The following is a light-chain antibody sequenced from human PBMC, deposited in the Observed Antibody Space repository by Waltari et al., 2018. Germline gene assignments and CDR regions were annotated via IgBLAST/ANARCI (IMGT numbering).Light chain of an antibody. CDR1: QSIGNS. CDR3: QQYYTYWSI. V-gene: IGKV1-5*03. J-gene: IGKJ2*01. Sequence: DIQMTQSPATLSASVGDRVTITCRATQSIGNSLAWYQQKPGKAHRLLIFESSSLGRGFPSRFSVSGSGTHFTLTISDLQRDDCATYYCQQYYTYWSIFGRGTKLEI. CDR2: ESS.